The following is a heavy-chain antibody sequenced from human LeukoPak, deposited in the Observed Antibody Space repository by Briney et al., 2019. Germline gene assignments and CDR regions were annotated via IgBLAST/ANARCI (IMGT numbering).Heavy chain of an antibody. D-gene: IGHD3-10*01. CDR1: GGSISSSSYY. CDR3: AGDSGSSPR. Sequence: SETLSLTCTVSGGSISSSSYYWGWIRQPPGKGLEWIGSIYYSGSTYYNPSLKSRVTISVDTSKNQFSLKLSSVTAADTAVYYCAGDSGSSPRWGQGTLVTVSS. CDR2: IYYSGST. V-gene: IGHV4-39*07. J-gene: IGHJ4*02.